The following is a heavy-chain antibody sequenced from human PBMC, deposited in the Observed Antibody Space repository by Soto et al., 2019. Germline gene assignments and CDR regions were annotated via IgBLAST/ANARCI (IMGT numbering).Heavy chain of an antibody. CDR3: ARIVTGTQYSFDF. J-gene: IGHJ4*02. CDR2: IFYNGIT. Sequence: ETLSLTCTVSGGSISSISHSWGWIRQSPGQGLEWIGNIFYNGITYYNPSLKSRVTISADTSKNHFSLKLRSVTVADTAVYSCARIVTGTQYSFDFWGQGSRVTVSS. CDR1: GGSISSISHS. V-gene: IGHV4-39*02. D-gene: IGHD1-1*01.